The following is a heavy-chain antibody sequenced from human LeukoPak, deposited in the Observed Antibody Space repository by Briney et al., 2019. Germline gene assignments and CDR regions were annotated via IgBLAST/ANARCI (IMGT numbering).Heavy chain of an antibody. D-gene: IGHD6-6*01. Sequence: SETLSLTCAVYGGSFSGYYWSWMRQPPGKGLEWIGEINHRGSTNYNPSLKSRVTISVDTSKNQFSLKLSSVTAADTAVYYCARGLRQLVRSWHYWGQGTLVTVSS. CDR3: ARGLRQLVRSWHY. CDR2: INHRGST. V-gene: IGHV4-34*01. CDR1: GGSFSGYY. J-gene: IGHJ4*02.